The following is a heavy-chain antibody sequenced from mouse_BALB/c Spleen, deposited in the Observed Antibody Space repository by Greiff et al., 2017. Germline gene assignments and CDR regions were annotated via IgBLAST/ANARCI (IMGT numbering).Heavy chain of an antibody. CDR3: ARGDGNSFMDY. J-gene: IGHJ4*01. CDR2: INPNTGGT. CDR1: GYTFTEYT. Sequence: VQLKESGPELVKPGASVKISCKTSGYTFTEYTMHWVKQRHGKSLEWIGGINPNTGGTSYNQKFKGKATLTVDKSSSTAYMQIRSLTSEDSAVYDCARGDGNSFMDYWGQGTSVTVSA. V-gene: IGHV1-18*01. D-gene: IGHD2-1*01.